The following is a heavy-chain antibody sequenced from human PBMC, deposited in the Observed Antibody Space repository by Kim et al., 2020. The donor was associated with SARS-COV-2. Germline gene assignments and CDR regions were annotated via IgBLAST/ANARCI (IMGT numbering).Heavy chain of an antibody. CDR1: GFIFANYA. D-gene: IGHD3-22*01. V-gene: IGHV3-23*01. Sequence: GVSLRLSCAASGFIFANYAISWVRQAPGKGLEWVSTIDIINGATYYADSVKGRFSISRDESKNTVYVQMNGLRAGDTAVYYCAKPQPKDSNDYYGAWDYWGQGTLVTVSS. J-gene: IGHJ4*02. CDR3: AKPQPKDSNDYYGAWDY. CDR2: IDIINGAT.